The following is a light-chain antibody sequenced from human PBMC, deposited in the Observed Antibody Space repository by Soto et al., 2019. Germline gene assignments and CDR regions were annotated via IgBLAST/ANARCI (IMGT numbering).Light chain of an antibody. V-gene: IGLV1-44*01. CDR2: SSN. CDR1: SSNIGNNP. Sequence: QLVLTQPPSASGTPGQSVTISCSGNSSNIGNNPVNWYQQLPGTAPKLLIYSSNQRPSGVPYRISGSKSGASASLAITGLQSDDEAHYYCGTWDDSLKSYMFGGGTKLTVL. CDR3: GTWDDSLKSYM. J-gene: IGLJ3*02.